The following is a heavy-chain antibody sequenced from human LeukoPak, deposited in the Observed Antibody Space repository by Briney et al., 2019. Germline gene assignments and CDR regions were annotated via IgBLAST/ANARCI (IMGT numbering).Heavy chain of an antibody. CDR1: GYTFTSYE. CDR2: MKPNSRNP. V-gene: IGHV1-8*01. Sequence: DSVKVSCKASGYTFTSYEINWVRQATGQGREWMGWMKPNSRNPGYAHKLQGRVSMTRNTAISTAYMELSRLRSVGTAVYDCARALRECVVPDVFDVWGRGTMVTVSS. D-gene: IGHD3-16*01. CDR3: ARALRECVVPDVFDV. J-gene: IGHJ3*01.